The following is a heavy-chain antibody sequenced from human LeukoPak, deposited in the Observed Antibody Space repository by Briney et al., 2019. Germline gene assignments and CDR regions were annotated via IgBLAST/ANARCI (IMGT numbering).Heavy chain of an antibody. D-gene: IGHD3-16*01. V-gene: IGHV1-8*01. J-gene: IGHJ5*02. Sequence: ASVKVSCKASGYTFTSYDINWVRQATGQGLEWMGWMNPNSGNTGSAQKFQGRVTMTRNTSISTAYMELSSLRSEDTAVYYCARWDYEYAFDPWGQGTLVTVSS. CDR3: ARWDYEYAFDP. CDR1: GYTFTSYD. CDR2: MNPNSGNT.